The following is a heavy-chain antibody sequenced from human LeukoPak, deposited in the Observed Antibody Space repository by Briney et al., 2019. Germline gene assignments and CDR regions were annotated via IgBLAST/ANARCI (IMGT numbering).Heavy chain of an antibody. V-gene: IGHV3-53*01. J-gene: IGHJ4*02. D-gene: IGHD3-22*01. Sequence: GGSLRLSCAASGFPVSHNYMSWVRQAPGKGLEWVSIIYNDGSSYYADSVKGRFTISRDNSKNTVYLQMNSLRAEDTAVYYCARDRHYYDTSGDRSYFFDYWGQGTLVIVSS. CDR3: ARDRHYYDTSGDRSYFFDY. CDR2: IYNDGSS. CDR1: GFPVSHNY.